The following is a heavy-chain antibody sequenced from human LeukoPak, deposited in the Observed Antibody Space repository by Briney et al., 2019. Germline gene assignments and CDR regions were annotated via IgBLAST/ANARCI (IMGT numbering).Heavy chain of an antibody. D-gene: IGHD4-23*01. Sequence: GGSLRLSRAASGFTFRTYWMHWVRQAPGEGLVWVSSVEGDGTRTNYAGSVMGRFTISRDNAKNTLYLQMNSLRADDTAVYYCVRTVGSQEYWGQGALVTVSS. CDR2: VEGDGTRT. CDR3: VRTVGSQEY. J-gene: IGHJ4*02. CDR1: GFTFRTYW. V-gene: IGHV3-74*01.